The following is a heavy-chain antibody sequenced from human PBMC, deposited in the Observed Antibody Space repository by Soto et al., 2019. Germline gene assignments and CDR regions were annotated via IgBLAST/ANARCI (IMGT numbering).Heavy chain of an antibody. Sequence: VQLVESGGGVVQPGRSLRLSCAASGFTFSDYAMHWVRQAPGKGLEWVAVVSHDGRNTHYADSVKGRFTISRDSSKKTVSLEMASRRAEDTAVYYCGKGGRQWLVTSDFNYWGQGARVSVSS. CDR1: GFTFSDYA. J-gene: IGHJ4*02. D-gene: IGHD6-19*01. CDR3: GKGGRQWLVTSDFNY. V-gene: IGHV3-30*18. CDR2: VSHDGRNT.